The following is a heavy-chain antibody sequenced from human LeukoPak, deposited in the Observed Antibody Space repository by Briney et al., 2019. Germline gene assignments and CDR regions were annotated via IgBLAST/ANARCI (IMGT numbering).Heavy chain of an antibody. Sequence: PSETLSLTCTVSGVSISSSNSYWGWIRQPPGKGLEWIGSIYYSGNTYYNPSLKSRVTISVDTSKNQFSLKLSSVTAADTAVYYCARRGRYSYRQAHPFDYWGQGTLVTVSS. CDR2: IYYSGNT. CDR3: ARRGRYSYRQAHPFDY. CDR1: GVSISSSNSY. V-gene: IGHV4-39*07. J-gene: IGHJ4*02. D-gene: IGHD5-18*01.